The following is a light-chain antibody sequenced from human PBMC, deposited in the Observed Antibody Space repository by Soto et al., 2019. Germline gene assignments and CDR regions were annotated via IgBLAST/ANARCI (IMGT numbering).Light chain of an antibody. J-gene: IGKJ1*01. CDR1: QSISTW. V-gene: IGKV1-5*03. CDR3: QQYNSYS. CDR2: KAS. Sequence: DIQVTQSPSTLSASVGDRVTITCRASQSISTWLAWYQQKPGKAPKLLIYKASSLEGGVPSRFSGSGSGTEFTLTISSLQPDDFATYYCQQYNSYSFGQGTKVDIK.